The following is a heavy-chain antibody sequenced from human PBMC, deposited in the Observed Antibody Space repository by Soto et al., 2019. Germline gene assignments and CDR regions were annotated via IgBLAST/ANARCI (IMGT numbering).Heavy chain of an antibody. Sequence: QVQLVQSGAEVKKPGSSVKVSCKASGGTFSSYAISWVRQAPGQGLEWMGGIIPIFGTANYAQKFQGRVTITADESTNTAYMELSSLRSEDTAVYYCARSNSGYDPVGRWFDPWGQGTLVTVSS. CDR1: GGTFSSYA. CDR3: ARSNSGYDPVGRWFDP. V-gene: IGHV1-69*01. CDR2: IIPIFGTA. D-gene: IGHD5-12*01. J-gene: IGHJ5*02.